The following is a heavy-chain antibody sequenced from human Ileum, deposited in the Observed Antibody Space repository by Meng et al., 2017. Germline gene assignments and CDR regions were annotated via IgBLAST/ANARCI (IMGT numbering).Heavy chain of an antibody. V-gene: IGHV3-74*01. D-gene: IGHD1-26*01. J-gene: IGHJ1*01. CDR3: AREGIVGATLPY. Sequence: GGSLRLSCAASGFTFSSYSMNWVRQAPGKGLVWVSRISSDGRITNYADSVKGRFTISRDNAKNTLYVQMNSLRVEDTAVYYCAREGIVGATLPYWGQGTLVTVSS. CDR2: ISSDGRIT. CDR1: GFTFSSYS.